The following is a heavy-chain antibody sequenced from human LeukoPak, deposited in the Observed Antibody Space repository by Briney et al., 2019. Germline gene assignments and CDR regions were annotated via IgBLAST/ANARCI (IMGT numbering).Heavy chain of an antibody. CDR1: GGSFSGYY. V-gene: IGHV4-34*01. CDR3: ARLAGYSYGSTTQNENY. D-gene: IGHD5-18*01. Sequence: PSETLSLTCAVYGGSFSGYYWSWIRQPPGKGLEWIGEINHSGSTNYNPSLKSRVTISVDTSKNQFSLKLSSVTAADTAVYYCARLAGYSYGSTTQNENYWGQGTLVTVSS. J-gene: IGHJ4*02. CDR2: INHSGST.